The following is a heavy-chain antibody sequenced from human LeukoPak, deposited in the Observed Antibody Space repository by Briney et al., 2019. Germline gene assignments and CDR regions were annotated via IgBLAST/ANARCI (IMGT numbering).Heavy chain of an antibody. CDR3: ARDTYYYDSSGYYSIDY. CDR2: FDPEDGET. Sequence: ASVKVSCKVSGYTLTELSMHWVRQAPGKGLEWMGGFDPEDGETIYAQKFQGRVTMTEDTSTDTAYMELSSLRSEDTAVYYCARDTYYYDSSGYYSIDYWGQGTLVTVSS. V-gene: IGHV1-24*01. J-gene: IGHJ4*02. D-gene: IGHD3-22*01. CDR1: GYTLTELS.